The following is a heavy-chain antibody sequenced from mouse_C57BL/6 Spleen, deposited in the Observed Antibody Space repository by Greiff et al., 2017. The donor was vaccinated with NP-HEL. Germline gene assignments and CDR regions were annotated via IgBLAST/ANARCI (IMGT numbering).Heavy chain of an antibody. V-gene: IGHV1-50*01. CDR3: ARTHYYGSREAMDY. D-gene: IGHD1-1*01. CDR2: IDPSDSYT. J-gene: IGHJ4*01. Sequence: QVQLQQPGAELVKPGASVKLSCKASGYTFTSYWMQWVKQRPGQGLEWIGEIDPSDSYTNYNQKFKGKATLTVDTSSSTAYMQLSSLTSEDSAVYYCARTHYYGSREAMDYWGQGTSVTVSS. CDR1: GYTFTSYW.